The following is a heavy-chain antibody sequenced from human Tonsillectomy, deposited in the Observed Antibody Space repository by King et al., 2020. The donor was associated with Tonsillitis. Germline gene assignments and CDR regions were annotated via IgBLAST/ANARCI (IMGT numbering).Heavy chain of an antibody. J-gene: IGHJ4*02. V-gene: IGHV4-59*11. CDR3: AREYCNNTSCYFFDS. Sequence: PLQESGTGLVKPSETLSLTCTVSGGSMSNHYWSWIRQPPGKGLEWIGYFYYTGSTKYNPSLKSRVTVSIDTSKNQFSLRLSSVTAADSAVYYCAREYCNNTSCYFFDSWGQGTLVTVSS. D-gene: IGHD2-2*01. CDR1: GGSMSNHY. CDR2: FYYTGST.